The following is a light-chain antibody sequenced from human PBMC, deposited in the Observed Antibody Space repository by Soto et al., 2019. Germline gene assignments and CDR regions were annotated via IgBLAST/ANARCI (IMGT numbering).Light chain of an antibody. CDR1: GSDISAYNY. J-gene: IGLJ1*01. V-gene: IGLV2-14*01. Sequence: QSALTQPASVSGSPGQSITISCTGTGSDISAYNYVSWYQQHPGKAPKLMIYEVGDRPSGLSNRFSGSKSGNTASLTISRLQPEDEADYYCSSYTSKNFYVFGNGTKVTVL. CDR3: SSYTSKNFYV. CDR2: EVG.